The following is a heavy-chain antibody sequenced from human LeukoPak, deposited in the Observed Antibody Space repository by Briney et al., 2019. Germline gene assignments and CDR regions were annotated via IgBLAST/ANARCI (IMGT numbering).Heavy chain of an antibody. D-gene: IGHD1-26*01. J-gene: IGHJ5*02. Sequence: ASVKVSCKASGYTFTSYHMHWVRQAPGQGLEWMGIINPSGGTTNYAQKFRGRVTMTRDMSTSTVYMELSSLRSEDTAVYYCARDNGSYLVSWGQGTLVTDSS. CDR3: ARDNGSYLVS. V-gene: IGHV1-46*01. CDR2: INPSGGTT. CDR1: GYTFTSYH.